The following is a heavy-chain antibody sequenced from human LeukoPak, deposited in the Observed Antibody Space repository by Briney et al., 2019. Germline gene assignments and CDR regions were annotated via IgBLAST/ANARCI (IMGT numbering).Heavy chain of an antibody. CDR3: ANDLWFGESPFDP. CDR2: ISGSGGST. J-gene: IGHJ5*02. V-gene: IGHV3-23*01. D-gene: IGHD3-10*01. Sequence: GGSLRLSCAASGFTFSSYAMSWVCQAPGKGLEWVSAISGSGGSTYYADSVKGRFTISRDNSKNTLYLQMNSLRAEDTAVYYCANDLWFGESPFDPWGQGTLVTVSS. CDR1: GFTFSSYA.